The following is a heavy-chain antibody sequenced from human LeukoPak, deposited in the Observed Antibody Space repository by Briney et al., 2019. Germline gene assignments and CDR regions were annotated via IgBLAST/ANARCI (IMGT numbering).Heavy chain of an antibody. Sequence: GGSLRLSCPVSAFTFSDYYMSWIRQAPGKGLEWVSYISSSGSTIYYADSVKGRFTISRDNAKNSLYLQMNSLRAEDTAVYYCARDRANGDYYFDYWGQGTLVTVSS. CDR1: AFTFSDYY. CDR2: ISSSGSTI. J-gene: IGHJ4*02. CDR3: ARDRANGDYYFDY. D-gene: IGHD2-21*02. V-gene: IGHV3-11*04.